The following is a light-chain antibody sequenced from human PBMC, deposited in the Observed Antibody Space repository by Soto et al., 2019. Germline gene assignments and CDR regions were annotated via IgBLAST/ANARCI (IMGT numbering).Light chain of an antibody. V-gene: IGLV4-60*02. Sequence: QPVLTQSSSASASLGSSVKLTCTLSSGHSSHIIAWHQQQPGKAPRYLMKLEGCGSYNKGSGVPDRFSGSSSGADRYLTFSNLHFEDEPDYYCETWDSNTRVFGGGTKVTVL. CDR3: ETWDSNTRV. CDR2: LEGCGSY. J-gene: IGLJ3*02. CDR1: SGHSSHI.